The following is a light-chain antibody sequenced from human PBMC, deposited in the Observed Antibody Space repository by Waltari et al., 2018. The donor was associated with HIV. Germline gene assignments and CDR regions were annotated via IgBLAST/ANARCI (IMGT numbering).Light chain of an antibody. Sequence: QSALTQPRSVSGSPGQSVTISCTGTSSDVGDYNYVSWYQQHPGKAPQTMIFDVNKRPSGVPERFSCTKSGNKASLTISGRQAEDEADYYGCSYADDYTWVFGGGTKLTVL. V-gene: IGLV2-11*01. J-gene: IGLJ3*02. CDR2: DVN. CDR3: CSYADDYTWV. CDR1: SSDVGDYNY.